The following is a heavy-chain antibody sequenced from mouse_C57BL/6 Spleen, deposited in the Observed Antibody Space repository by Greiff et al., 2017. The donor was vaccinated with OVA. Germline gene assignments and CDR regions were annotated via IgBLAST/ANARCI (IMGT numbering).Heavy chain of an antibody. D-gene: IGHD1-1*01. CDR2: IDPSDSYT. J-gene: IGHJ3*01. Sequence: QVQLKQPGAELVMPGASVKLSCKASGYTFTSYWMHWVKQRPGQGLEWIGEIDPSDSYTNYNQKFKGKSTLTIDKSSSTAYRQLSSLTSEDSAVYYCARNYYGSSYGFAYWGQGTLVTVSA. CDR1: GYTFTSYW. CDR3: ARNYYGSSYGFAY. V-gene: IGHV1-69*01.